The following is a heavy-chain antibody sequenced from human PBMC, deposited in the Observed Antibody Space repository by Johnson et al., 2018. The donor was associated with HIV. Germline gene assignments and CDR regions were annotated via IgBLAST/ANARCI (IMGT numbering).Heavy chain of an antibody. CDR1: GFTFSSYA. D-gene: IGHD4-23*01. CDR3: VRDFNSGSPDGAFDI. J-gene: IGHJ3*02. V-gene: IGHV3-23*04. CDR2: ISGSGGNT. Sequence: EQLVESGGGLVQPGGSLRLSCAASGFTFSSYAMSWVRQAPGKGLEWVSDISGSGGNTYYADSVKGRFTISRDNFKNTLYLQMNSLRAEDTAVYYCVRDFNSGSPDGAFDIWGQGTMVTVSS.